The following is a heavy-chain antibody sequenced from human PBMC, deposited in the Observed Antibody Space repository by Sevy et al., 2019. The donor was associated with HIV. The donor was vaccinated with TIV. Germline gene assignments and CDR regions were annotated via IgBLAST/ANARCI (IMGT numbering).Heavy chain of an antibody. CDR2: ISGRGGST. J-gene: IGHJ6*02. V-gene: IGHV3-23*01. CDR1: GLTLSSYA. Sequence: GGSLRLSCADSGLTLSSYAMNWVRQAPGKGLEWVSAISGRGGSTYYADSVEGRVTISRDKSKNTLYLQMNSLRAEDTAVYYCAKAPPGHCSSGSCPRAYYYYGMDVWGQGTTVTVSS. CDR3: AKAPPGHCSSGSCPRAYYYYGMDV. D-gene: IGHD2-15*01.